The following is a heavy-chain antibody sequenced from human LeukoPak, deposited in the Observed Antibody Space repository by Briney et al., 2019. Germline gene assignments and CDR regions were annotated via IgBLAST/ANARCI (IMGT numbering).Heavy chain of an antibody. Sequence: ASVKVSCKASGYTYTTDGISWVRQAPGQGLEWMGWIDTYSGKTNYAQKFQGRVTMTSDTSTSTAYMELRSLRPDDTAVYYCARDGGKAEADSFDPGGRGTLVTVSS. CDR1: GYTYTTDG. CDR2: IDTYSGKT. CDR3: ARDGGKAEADSFDP. D-gene: IGHD6-13*01. J-gene: IGHJ5*02. V-gene: IGHV1-18*01.